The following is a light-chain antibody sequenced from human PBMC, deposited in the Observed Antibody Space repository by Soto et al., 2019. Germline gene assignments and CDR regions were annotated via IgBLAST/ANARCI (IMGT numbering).Light chain of an antibody. CDR1: SSNVGSYKL. Sequence: QSVLTQPASVSGSPGQSITISCTGTSSNVGSYKLVSWYQQHPGKAPKLMIFEVNKRPSGVSNRFSGSKSGNTASLTISGLQAEDEADYYCSSFRSGSTLFGTGTKLTGL. J-gene: IGLJ1*01. V-gene: IGLV2-14*02. CDR3: SSFRSGSTL. CDR2: EVN.